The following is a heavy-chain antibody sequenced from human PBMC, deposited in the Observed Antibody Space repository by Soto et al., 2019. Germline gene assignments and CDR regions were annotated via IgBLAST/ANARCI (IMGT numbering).Heavy chain of an antibody. CDR1: GFTFSSYA. Sequence: PGGSLRLSCAASGFTFSSYAMNWVRQAPGKGLGWVSTISGSGGSTYYADSVKGRFTISRDDSKNMVYLQMNSLKTEDTAVYYCTTDSYITIVIVRFDYWGHGTLVTVSS. CDR2: ISGSGGST. J-gene: IGHJ4*01. CDR3: TTDSYITIVIVRFDY. V-gene: IGHV3-23*01. D-gene: IGHD3-3*01.